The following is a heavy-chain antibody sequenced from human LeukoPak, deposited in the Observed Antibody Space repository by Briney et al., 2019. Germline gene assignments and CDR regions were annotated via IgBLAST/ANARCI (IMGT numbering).Heavy chain of an antibody. D-gene: IGHD4-17*01. J-gene: IGHJ4*02. CDR2: IYYSGST. CDR1: GGSISSYY. V-gene: IGHV4-59*08. CDR3: ARFLRSSLQEVTRGHFDY. Sequence: SETLSLTCTVSGGSISSYYWSWIRQPPGKGLEWIGYIYYSGSTNYNPSLKSRVTISVDTSKNQFSLKLSSVTAADTAVYYCARFLRSSLQEVTRGHFDYWGQGTLVTVSS.